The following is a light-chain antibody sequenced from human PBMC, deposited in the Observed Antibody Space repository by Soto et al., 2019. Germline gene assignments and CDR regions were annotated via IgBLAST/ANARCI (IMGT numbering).Light chain of an antibody. CDR3: SSYAGSNSYV. Sequence: QSVLTQPPSASGSPGQSVTISCTGTSSDVGGYNSVSWYQQHPGKAPKLMIYEVSKRPSGVPDRFSGSKSGNTASLTVSGLQAEDEADYYCSSYAGSNSYVFGTWTKLTVL. CDR2: EVS. CDR1: SSDVGGYNS. J-gene: IGLJ1*01. V-gene: IGLV2-8*01.